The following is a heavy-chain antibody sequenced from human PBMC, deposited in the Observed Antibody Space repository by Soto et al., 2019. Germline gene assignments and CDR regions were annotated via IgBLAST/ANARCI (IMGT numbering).Heavy chain of an antibody. CDR3: ARDPCGGDCRNFDY. D-gene: IGHD2-21*02. J-gene: IGHJ4*02. CDR1: GFTFSSYG. CDR2: IWYDGSNK. Sequence: GGSLRLSCAASGFTFSSYGMHWVRQAPGKGLEWVAVIWYDGSNKYYADSVKGRFTISRDNSKNTLYLQMNSLRAEDTAVYYCARDPCGGDCRNFDYWGQGTLVTVSS. V-gene: IGHV3-33*01.